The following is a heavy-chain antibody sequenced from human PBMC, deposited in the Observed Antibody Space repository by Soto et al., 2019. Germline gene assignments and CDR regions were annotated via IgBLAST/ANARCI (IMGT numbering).Heavy chain of an antibody. CDR1: GGTFNTYG. J-gene: IGHJ5*02. D-gene: IGHD1-26*01. Sequence: SVKVSCKASGGTFNTYGISWVRQAPGQGIEWMGGIIPLFGTTNYAQKFKGRVTITADESTSTVYMEPSSLRFEDTAIYYCARARGSSSYNWFDPWGQGTLVTVSS. CDR2: IIPLFGTT. CDR3: ARARGSSSYNWFDP. V-gene: IGHV1-69*13.